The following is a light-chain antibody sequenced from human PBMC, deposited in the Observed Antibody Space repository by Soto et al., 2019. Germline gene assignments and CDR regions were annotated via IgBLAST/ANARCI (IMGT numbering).Light chain of an antibody. CDR3: QQYGSSPWT. V-gene: IGKV3-20*01. J-gene: IGKJ1*01. Sequence: EIVLTQSPGTLSLSPGERATLSCRASQSVSSSYLAWYQQKPGQAPRLLIYGASSRATGIPDRFSGSGSGTDFTLTISRLEPEDFAVYYCQQYGSSPWTFGQGKKVEIK. CDR2: GAS. CDR1: QSVSSSY.